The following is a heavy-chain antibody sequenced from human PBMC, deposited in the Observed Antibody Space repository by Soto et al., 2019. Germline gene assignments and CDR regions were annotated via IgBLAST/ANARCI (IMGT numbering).Heavy chain of an antibody. J-gene: IGHJ6*02. CDR1: GYTFTSYG. Sequence: GASVKVSCKASGYTFTSYGISWVRQAPGQGLEWMGWISAYNGNTNYAQKLQGRVTMTTDTSTSTAYMELRSLRSDDTAVYYCARLSGQQLGRWDQKSYYYYYGMDVWGQGTTVTVSS. CDR3: ARLSGQQLGRWDQKSYYYYYGMDV. V-gene: IGHV1-18*01. CDR2: ISAYNGNT. D-gene: IGHD6-13*01.